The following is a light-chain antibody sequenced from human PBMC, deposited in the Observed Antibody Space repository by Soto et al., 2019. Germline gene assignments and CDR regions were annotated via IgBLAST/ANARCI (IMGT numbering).Light chain of an antibody. CDR3: QQRNIWPPGT. Sequence: EIVLTHSPATLSLSPGERSTLSCRASPSVTNFLALYLQKAGQAPRLLXXGEXNRATGIPARFSGSGSGKDFTLTISSLEPEDSAMYYCQQRNIWPPGTFGQGTRLEIK. CDR2: GEX. CDR1: PSVTNF. J-gene: IGKJ5*01. V-gene: IGKV3-11*01.